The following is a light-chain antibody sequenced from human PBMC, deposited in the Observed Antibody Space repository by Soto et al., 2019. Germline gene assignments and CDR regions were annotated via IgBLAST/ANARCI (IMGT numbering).Light chain of an antibody. J-gene: IGLJ2*01. Sequence: QSVLTQPPSASGSPGQSITISCAGTSSDIGAYNYVSWYQQHPGKAPKLIIYEVTRRPSGVPARFSGSKSGNTASLTVSGLQAEDESDYYCRSYSGSNTVLFGGGTKLTVL. CDR3: RSYSGSNTVL. CDR2: EVT. V-gene: IGLV2-8*01. CDR1: SSDIGAYNY.